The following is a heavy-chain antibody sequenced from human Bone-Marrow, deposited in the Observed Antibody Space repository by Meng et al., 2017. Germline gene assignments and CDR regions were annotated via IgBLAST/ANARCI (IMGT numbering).Heavy chain of an antibody. V-gene: IGHV3-64*01. J-gene: IGHJ3*01. D-gene: IGHD3-16*01. CDR1: GFTFSSYA. CDR3: VRADISLGYDAFDV. CDR2: ISSNGGST. Sequence: GESLKISCAASGFTFSSYAMHWVRQAPGKGLEYVSAISSNGGSTYYANSVKGRFTISRDNAKSTLYLQMNSLRAEDTALYYCVRADISLGYDAFDVWGRGTMVTVSS.